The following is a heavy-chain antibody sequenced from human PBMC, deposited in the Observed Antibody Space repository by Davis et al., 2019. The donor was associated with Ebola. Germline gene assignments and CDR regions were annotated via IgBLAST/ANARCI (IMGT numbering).Heavy chain of an antibody. Sequence: GESLKISCAASGFTFSSYWMSWVRQAPGKGLEWVSYISSSGSTIYYADSVKGRFTISRDNAKNSLYLQMNSLRAEDTAVYYCARAGLRLHEFWFDPWGQGTLVTVSS. D-gene: IGHD4-11*01. CDR1: GFTFSSYW. V-gene: IGHV3-48*04. CDR2: ISSSGSTI. CDR3: ARAGLRLHEFWFDP. J-gene: IGHJ5*02.